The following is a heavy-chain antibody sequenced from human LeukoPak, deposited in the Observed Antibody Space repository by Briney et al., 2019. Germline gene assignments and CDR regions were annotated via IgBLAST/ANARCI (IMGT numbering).Heavy chain of an antibody. Sequence: GASLRLYCAASGFTFSSYAMSWVRQAPGKGLEWVSAISGSGGSTYYADSVKGRFTISRDNSKNTLYLQMNSLRAEDTAVYYCAKGPTYYYDSSGYFDYWGQGTLVTVSS. CDR1: GFTFSSYA. CDR2: ISGSGGST. D-gene: IGHD3-22*01. CDR3: AKGPTYYYDSSGYFDY. J-gene: IGHJ4*02. V-gene: IGHV3-23*01.